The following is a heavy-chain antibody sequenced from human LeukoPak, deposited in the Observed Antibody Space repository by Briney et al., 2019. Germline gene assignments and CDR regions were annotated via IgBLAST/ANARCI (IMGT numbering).Heavy chain of an antibody. Sequence: GASVKVSCKASGYTFTRYYMHWVRQAPGQGLEWMGWINPNSGGTNYAQKFQGRVTMTRDTSIRTAYMELSRLRSDDTAVYYCAREAVPAAIRAFDIWGQGTMVTVSS. CDR3: AREAVPAAIRAFDI. J-gene: IGHJ3*02. D-gene: IGHD2-2*01. CDR1: GYTFTRYY. CDR2: INPNSGGT. V-gene: IGHV1-2*02.